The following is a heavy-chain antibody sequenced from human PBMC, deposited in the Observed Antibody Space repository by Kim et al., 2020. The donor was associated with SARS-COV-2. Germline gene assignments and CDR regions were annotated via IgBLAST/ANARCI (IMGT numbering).Heavy chain of an antibody. V-gene: IGHV3-11*05. D-gene: IGHD5-18*01. CDR3: ARGGSGYSYGNFDY. Sequence: ADSVKGRFTISRDNAKNSLYLQMNSLRAEDTAVYYCARGGSGYSYGNFDYWGQGTLVTVSS. J-gene: IGHJ4*02.